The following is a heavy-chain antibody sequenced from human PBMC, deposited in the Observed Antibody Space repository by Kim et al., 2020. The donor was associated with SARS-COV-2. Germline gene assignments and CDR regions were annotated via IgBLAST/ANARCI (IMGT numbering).Heavy chain of an antibody. CDR3: AREEGQYYYYGMDV. CDR2: IWYDGSNK. CDR1: GFTFSSYG. Sequence: GGSLRLSCAASGFTFSSYGMHWVRQAPGKGLEWVAVIWYDGSNKYYADSVKGRFTISRDNSKNTLYLQMNSLRAEDTAVYYCAREEGQYYYYGMDVWGQGTTVPVSS. V-gene: IGHV3-33*01. J-gene: IGHJ6*02.